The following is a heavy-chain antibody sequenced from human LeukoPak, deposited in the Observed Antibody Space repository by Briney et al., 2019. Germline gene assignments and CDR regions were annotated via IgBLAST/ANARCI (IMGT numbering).Heavy chain of an antibody. Sequence: GGSLRLSCAASGFTFSSYGMSWVRQAPGKGLDWVSGISASGDITLYADSVKGRFTSSRDNSRNTLYLQMNSLRAEDTAIYYCAKDLSSTSCPCGRDYWSKGTLVTVSS. D-gene: IGHD2-2*01. CDR3: AKDLSSTSCPCGRDY. CDR2: ISASGDIT. CDR1: GFTFSSYG. J-gene: IGHJ4*02. V-gene: IGHV3-23*01.